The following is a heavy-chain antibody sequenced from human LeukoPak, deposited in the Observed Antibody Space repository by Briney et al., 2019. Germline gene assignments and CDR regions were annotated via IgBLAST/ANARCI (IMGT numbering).Heavy chain of an antibody. V-gene: IGHV1-18*01. CDR2: ISAYNGNT. D-gene: IGHD2-2*01. CDR1: GYTFTSYG. CDR3: ARVVLGYEYQLLSDYYYYMDV. J-gene: IGHJ6*03. Sequence: ASVKVSCKASGYTFTSYGISWVRQAPGQGLEWMGWISAYNGNTNYAQKLQGRVTMTTDTSTSTAYMELRSLRSDDTAVYYCARVVLGYEYQLLSDYYYYMDVWGKGTTVTVSS.